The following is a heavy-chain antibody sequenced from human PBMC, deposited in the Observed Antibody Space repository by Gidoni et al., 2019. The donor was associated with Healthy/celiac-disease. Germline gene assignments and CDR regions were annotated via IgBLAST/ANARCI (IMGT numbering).Heavy chain of an antibody. CDR2: IGGSGGST. CDR1: GFTFSSYA. CDR3: AKRYYYGSGESFDY. V-gene: IGHV3-23*01. D-gene: IGHD3-10*01. J-gene: IGHJ4*02. Sequence: EVQLLESGGGLVQPVGSLRLSCAASGFTFSSYAMSWVRQVPGKWLWWVSAIGGSGGSTYYADSVKGRFTISRDNSKNTLYLQMNSLRAEDTAVYYCAKRYYYGSGESFDYWGQGTLVTVSS.